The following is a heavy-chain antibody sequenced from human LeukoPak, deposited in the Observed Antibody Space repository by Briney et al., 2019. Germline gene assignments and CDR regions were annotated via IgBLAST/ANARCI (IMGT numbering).Heavy chain of an antibody. CDR2: ISSSGSTK. CDR3: ARVRELTHYYLDC. V-gene: IGHV3-48*03. Sequence: GGPLRLSCAASGFTFSSYEMNWVRQAPGKGLEWVSYISSSGSTKYYADSVKGRFTISRDNAKTSLFLQMSSLRAEDRALYYCARVRELTHYYLDCWGQGTLVTVSS. J-gene: IGHJ4*02. CDR1: GFTFSSYE. D-gene: IGHD1-7*01.